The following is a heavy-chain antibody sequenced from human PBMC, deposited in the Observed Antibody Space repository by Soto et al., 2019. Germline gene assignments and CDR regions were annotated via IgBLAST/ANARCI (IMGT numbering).Heavy chain of an antibody. J-gene: IGHJ6*02. CDR2: IYYSGTT. CDR1: GGSISSYY. Sequence: SETLSLTCTVSGGSISSYYWSCLRQPPGKGLEWVGYIYYSGTTTCNPSLTSRVTISVDTSKNQFSPKLRPVTAADTAAYLCGRIRGAARLYGMDVWGQGTMVTVSS. V-gene: IGHV4-59*12. CDR3: GRIRGAARLYGMDV. D-gene: IGHD6-13*01.